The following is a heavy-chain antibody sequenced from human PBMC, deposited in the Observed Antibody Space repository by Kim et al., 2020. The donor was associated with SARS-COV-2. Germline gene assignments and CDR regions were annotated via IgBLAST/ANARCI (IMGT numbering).Heavy chain of an antibody. V-gene: IGHV4-4*07. Sequence: SETLSLTCTVSGGSISSYYWSWIRQPAGKGLEWIGRIYTSGSTNYNPSLKSRVTMSVDTSKNQFSLKLSSVNAADTAVYYCARSGCGWYGCGDYYYYYGMDVWGQGTTVTVSS. D-gene: IGHD6-19*01. CDR2: IYTSGST. J-gene: IGHJ6*02. CDR3: ARSGCGWYGCGDYYYYYGMDV. CDR1: GGSISSYY.